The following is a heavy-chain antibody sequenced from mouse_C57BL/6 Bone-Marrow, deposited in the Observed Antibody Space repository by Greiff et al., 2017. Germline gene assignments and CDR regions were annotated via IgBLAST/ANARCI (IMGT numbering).Heavy chain of an antibody. CDR3: ARFGYSWYFDV. CDR2: IHPISGST. D-gene: IGHD2-3*01. V-gene: IGHV1-64*01. CDR1: GYTFTSYW. J-gene: IGHJ1*03. Sequence: QVQLQQPGAELVKPGASVKLSCKASGYTFTSYWMHWVKQRPGQGLEWIGMIHPISGSTNYNEKFKSKATLTVEKSSSTAYMQLSSLTSEDSAVYYCARFGYSWYFDVWGTGTTVTVSS.